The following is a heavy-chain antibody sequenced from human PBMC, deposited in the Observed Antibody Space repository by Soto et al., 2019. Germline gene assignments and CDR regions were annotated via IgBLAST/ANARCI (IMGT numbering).Heavy chain of an antibody. CDR2: ISGSGGST. J-gene: IGHJ6*04. CDR1: GFTFSSYA. D-gene: IGHD1-26*01. Sequence: PGGSLRLSCAASGFTFSSYAMSWVRQAPGKGLEWVSAISGSGGSTYYADSVKGRFTISRDNSKNTLYLQMTSLRAEDTAVYFCAKGTLPKPSYTGVWGTRTTVTVSS. CDR3: AKGTLPKPSYTGV. V-gene: IGHV3-23*01.